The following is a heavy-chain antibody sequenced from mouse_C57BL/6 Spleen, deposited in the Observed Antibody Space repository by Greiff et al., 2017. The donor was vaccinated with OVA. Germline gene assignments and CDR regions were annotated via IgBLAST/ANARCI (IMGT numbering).Heavy chain of an antibody. Sequence: LVESGAELVRPGTSVKVSCKASGYAFTNYLIEWVKQRPGQGLEWIGVINPGSGGTNYNEKFKGKATLTADKSSSTAYMQLSSLTSEDSAVYFCASYYGSSYVGYFDVWGTGTTVTVSS. CDR1: GYAFTNYL. CDR2: INPGSGGT. CDR3: ASYYGSSYVGYFDV. D-gene: IGHD1-1*01. V-gene: IGHV1-54*01. J-gene: IGHJ1*03.